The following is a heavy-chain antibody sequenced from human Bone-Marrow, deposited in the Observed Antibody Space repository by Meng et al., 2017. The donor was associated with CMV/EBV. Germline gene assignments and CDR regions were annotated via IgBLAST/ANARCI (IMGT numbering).Heavy chain of an antibody. CDR2: ISYSGANI. J-gene: IGHJ4*02. D-gene: IGHD1/OR15-1a*01. CDR3: AKDMNNSSPWDFFDS. Sequence: SLRLSCAASGFKFSDYAMHWVRQAPGRGLEWVSGISYSGANIEYADSVKGRFTIFRDNAKNSLYLQMNSLRREDTALYYCAKDMNNSSPWDFFDSWSQGTLVTVYS. CDR1: GFKFSDYA. V-gene: IGHV3-9*01.